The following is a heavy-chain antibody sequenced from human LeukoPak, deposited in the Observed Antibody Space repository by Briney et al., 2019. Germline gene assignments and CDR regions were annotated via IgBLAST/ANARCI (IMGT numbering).Heavy chain of an antibody. D-gene: IGHD6-13*01. CDR3: ARAEGLAAAAYFDY. V-gene: IGHV1-69*05. CDR2: IIPIFGTA. CDR1: GGTFSSYA. J-gene: IGHJ4*02. Sequence: AASVKVSCKASGGTFSSYAISWVRQAPGQGLEWMGGIIPIFGTANYAQKFQGRVTITTDESTSTACMELSSLRSEDTAVYYCARAEGLAAAAYFDYWGQGTLVTVSS.